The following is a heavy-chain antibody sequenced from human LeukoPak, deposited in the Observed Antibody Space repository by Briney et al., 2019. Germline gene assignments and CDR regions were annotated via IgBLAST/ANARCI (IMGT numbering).Heavy chain of an antibody. V-gene: IGHV1-69*04. CDR2: IIPKFDLT. J-gene: IGHJ5*02. D-gene: IGHD1-1*01. Sequence: ASVKVSCKTSGDTFSNFVISWVRQAPGQGLEWMARIIPKFDLTKIAQKFEGRVTITADTSTSTVYLELSNVRSDDTAIYYCTRDQNVRGVAAGMEGWFDPWGQGTLVTVSS. CDR3: TRDQNVRGVAAGMEGWFDP. CDR1: GDTFSNFV.